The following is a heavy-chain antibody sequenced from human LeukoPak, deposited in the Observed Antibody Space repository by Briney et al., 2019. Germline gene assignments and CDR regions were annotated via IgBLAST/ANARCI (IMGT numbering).Heavy chain of an antibody. CDR2: ITWNAGST. V-gene: IGHV3-43*01. CDR3: ARDLVSAQNNWFDP. CDR1: GFKFDDYT. J-gene: IGHJ5*02. Sequence: GGSLRLSCAASGFKFDDYTMHWVRQAPGKGLEWVALITWNAGSTFYADPVKGRFTISRDNAKNSLYLHMNSLRAEDTAVYYCARDLVSAQNNWFDPWGQGTLVTVSS. D-gene: IGHD5/OR15-5a*01.